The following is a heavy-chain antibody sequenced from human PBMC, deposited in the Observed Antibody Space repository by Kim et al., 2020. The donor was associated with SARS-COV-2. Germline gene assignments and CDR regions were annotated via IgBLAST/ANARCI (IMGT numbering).Heavy chain of an antibody. CDR3: ARDRIGGYCSSTSCYGNYMDV. CDR2: ISYDGSNK. D-gene: IGHD2-2*01. CDR1: GFTFSSYA. Sequence: GGSLRLSCAASGFTFSSYAMHWVRQAPGKGLEWVAVISYDGSNKYYADSVKGRFTISRDNSKNTLYLQMNSLRAEDTAVYYCARDRIGGYCSSTSCYGNYMDVWGKGTTVTVSS. V-gene: IGHV3-30-3*01. J-gene: IGHJ6*03.